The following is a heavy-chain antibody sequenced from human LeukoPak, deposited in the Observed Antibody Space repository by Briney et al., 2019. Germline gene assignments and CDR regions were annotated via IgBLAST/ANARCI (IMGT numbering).Heavy chain of an antibody. CDR1: GGSIGSYY. CDR2: VHTGGST. Sequence: KPSETLSLTGTGPGGSIGSYYWSWIRPPAGKGLEWIVRVHTGGSTNYSPSLKSRVTMSVDTSKNQFSLNLSSVTAADTAVYYCAREFVVLVDATPPWFDPLGPGNPGHRLL. CDR3: AREFVVLVDATPPWFDP. D-gene: IGHD2-15*01. V-gene: IGHV4-4*07. J-gene: IGHJ5*02.